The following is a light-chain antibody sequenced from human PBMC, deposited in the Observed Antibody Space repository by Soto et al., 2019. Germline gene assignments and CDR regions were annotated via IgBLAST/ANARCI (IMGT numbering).Light chain of an antibody. V-gene: IGLV1-44*01. CDR2: SNN. CDR3: AAWDDSLNGYYV. J-gene: IGLJ1*01. Sequence: QYVLTQPPSASGTPGQRVTISCSGSSSNIGSNTVNWYQQLPGTAPKLLIYSNNQRPSGVPDRFSGSKPGTSASLAISGLQSEDEADYYCAAWDDSLNGYYVFGTGTKVTVL. CDR1: SSNIGSNT.